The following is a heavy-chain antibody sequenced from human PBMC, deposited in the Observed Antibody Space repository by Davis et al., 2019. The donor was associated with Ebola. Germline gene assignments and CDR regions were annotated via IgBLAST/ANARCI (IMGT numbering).Heavy chain of an antibody. D-gene: IGHD5-12*01. V-gene: IGHV5-51*01. J-gene: IGHJ6*02. CDR3: ARHDGGYDYYYYYGMDV. CDR2: IYPGDSDT. CDR1: GYSFTSYW. Sequence: KVSCKGSGYSFTSYWIGWVRQMPGKGLEWMGIIYPGDSDTRYSPSFQGQVTISADKSISTAYLQWSSLKASDTAMYYCARHDGGYDYYYYYGMDVWGQGTTVTVSS.